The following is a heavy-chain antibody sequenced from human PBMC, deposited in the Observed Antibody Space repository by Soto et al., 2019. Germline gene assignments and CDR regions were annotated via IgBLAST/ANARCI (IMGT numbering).Heavy chain of an antibody. CDR2: IIPIFGTT. Sequence: QVQMVQSGAEVKKPRSSVKVSCKASGGTFSRYAISWVRKAPGQGREWMGGIIPIFGTTNYAQEFQGRVTITADESTSRAYMELSSLRSEDTAVYYCARVVTVVKSFHYWYFDLWGRGTLVTVSS. CDR1: GGTFSRYA. CDR3: ARVVTVVKSFHYWYFDL. V-gene: IGHV1-69*12. D-gene: IGHD2-15*01. J-gene: IGHJ2*01.